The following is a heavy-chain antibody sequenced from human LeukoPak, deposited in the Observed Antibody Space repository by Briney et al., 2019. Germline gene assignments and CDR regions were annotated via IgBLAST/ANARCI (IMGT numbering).Heavy chain of an antibody. J-gene: IGHJ4*02. V-gene: IGHV4-59*02. CDR2: IYYSGST. CDR3: ARSYSGSYYLDY. Sequence: PSETLSLTCSVSGGSVSNYYWSWIRQPPGKGLEWIGYIYYSGSTNYNPSLKSRVTISVDTSKNQFSLKLSSVTAADTAVYYCARSYSGSYYLDYWGQGTLVTVSS. D-gene: IGHD1-26*01. CDR1: GGSVSNYY.